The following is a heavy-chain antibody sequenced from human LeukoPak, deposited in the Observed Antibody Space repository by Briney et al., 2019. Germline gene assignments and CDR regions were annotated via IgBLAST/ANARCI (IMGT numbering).Heavy chain of an antibody. D-gene: IGHD3-22*01. CDR1: GGSISSGSYY. V-gene: IGHV4-39*07. Sequence: SQTLSLTCTVSGGSISSGSYYWSWIRQPPGKGLEWIGSIYHSGSTYYNPSLKSRVTISVDTSKNQFSLKLSSVTAADTAVYYGARLGTIIEDQNWSDPWAREPRSPSPQ. J-gene: IGHJ5*02. CDR3: ARLGTIIEDQNWSDP. CDR2: IYHSGST.